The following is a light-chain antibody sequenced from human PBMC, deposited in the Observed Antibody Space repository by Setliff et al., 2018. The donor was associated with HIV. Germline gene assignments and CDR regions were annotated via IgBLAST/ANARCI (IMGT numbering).Light chain of an antibody. V-gene: IGLV2-23*01. J-gene: IGLJ1*01. CDR1: SRDIGRYNL. CDR3: CPNTGSNTYV. Sequence: QSVLTQPASVSGSPGQSITISCTGTSRDIGRYNLVSWYQQYPGKAPKLMIYQATKRPSGVSNRFSGSKSGNTASLTISGLQAEDEADYYCCPNTGSNTYVFGSGTKVTVL. CDR2: QAT.